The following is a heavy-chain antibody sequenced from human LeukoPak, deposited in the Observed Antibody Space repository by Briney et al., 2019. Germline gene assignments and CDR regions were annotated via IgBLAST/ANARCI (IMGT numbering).Heavy chain of an antibody. D-gene: IGHD3-10*01. V-gene: IGHV3-21*01. J-gene: IGHJ5*02. CDR2: IRTSSIYI. CDR1: EFTFSSYS. Sequence: GGSLRLSCAASEFTFSSYSMNWVRQAPGKGLEWVSSIRTSSIYIYYADSVKGRFTISRDNAKNSLYLQLNSLRAADTAVYYCARSQPRDSGTYLFDWFDPWGQGTLVTVSS. CDR3: ARSQPRDSGTYLFDWFDP.